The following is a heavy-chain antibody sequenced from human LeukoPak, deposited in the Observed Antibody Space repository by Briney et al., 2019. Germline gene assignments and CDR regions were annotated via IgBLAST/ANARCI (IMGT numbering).Heavy chain of an antibody. CDR2: IYTSGST. J-gene: IGHJ4*02. D-gene: IGHD5/OR15-5a*01. Sequence: SETLTLTCTVSGGSISSYYWSWSRQPAGKGLEWIGRIYTSGSTNYNPSLKSRVTMSVDTSKNQFSLKLSSVTAADTAVYYCARGGSTPSFDYWGQGTLVTVSS. V-gene: IGHV4-4*07. CDR1: GGSISSYY. CDR3: ARGGSTPSFDY.